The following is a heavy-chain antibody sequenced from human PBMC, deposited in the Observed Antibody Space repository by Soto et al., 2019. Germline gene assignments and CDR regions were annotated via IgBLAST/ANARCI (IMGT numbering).Heavy chain of an antibody. CDR3: ARSRGPMTTVVTPKGLGFDY. D-gene: IGHD4-17*01. V-gene: IGHV4-59*12. J-gene: IGHJ4*02. CDR1: GGSISGYY. Sequence: SETLSLTCTVSGGSISGYYWSWIRQPPGKGLEWIGYIYYSGSTSYNPSLKSRVTISLDTSKNQFSLKLSSVTAADTAVYYCARSRGPMTTVVTPKGLGFDYWGQGTLVTVSS. CDR2: IYYSGST.